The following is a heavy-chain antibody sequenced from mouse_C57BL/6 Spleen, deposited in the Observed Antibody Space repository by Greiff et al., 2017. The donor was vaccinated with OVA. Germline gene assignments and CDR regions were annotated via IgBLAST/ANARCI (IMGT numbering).Heavy chain of an antibody. CDR3: ARGIYYYGSSYYAMDY. CDR1: GFNIKNTY. D-gene: IGHD1-1*01. J-gene: IGHJ4*01. Sequence: VQLQQSVAELVRPGASVKLSCTASGFNIKNTYMHWVKQRPEQGLEWIGRIDPANGNTKYAPKFQGKATITADTSSSTAYLQLSSLTSEDTAIYYCARGIYYYGSSYYAMDYWGQGTSVTVSS. V-gene: IGHV14-3*01. CDR2: IDPANGNT.